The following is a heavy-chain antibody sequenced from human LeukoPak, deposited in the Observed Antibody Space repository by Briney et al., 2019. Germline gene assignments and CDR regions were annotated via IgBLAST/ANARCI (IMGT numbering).Heavy chain of an antibody. V-gene: IGHV6-1*01. CDR2: TYYRSKSYN. CDR3: ARGYGRGFDV. CDR1: GDSLSRHTAA. J-gene: IGHJ4*02. D-gene: IGHD3-10*01. Sequence: SQTLSLTCALSGDSLSRHTAACHSIRQYPSRGLEWLGRTYYRSKSYNNYPVYVKTRININAHSSKKHLSLQLNSVAPEDTAVYYCARGYGRGFDVWGQGTLVTVSS.